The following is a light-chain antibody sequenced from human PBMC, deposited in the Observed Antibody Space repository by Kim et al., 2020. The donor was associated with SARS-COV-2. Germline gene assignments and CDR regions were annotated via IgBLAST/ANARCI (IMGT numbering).Light chain of an antibody. J-gene: IGKJ4*01. CDR2: GAS. CDR1: QTVTSSY. CDR3: QQYGSSHPLT. V-gene: IGKV3-20*01. Sequence: GERAALSCGASQTVTSSYLAWYQHKPGQAPRLLIYGASTRATDIPDRFSGSGSGTDFTLTISRLEPEDFAVYYCQQYGSSHPLTFGGGTKVDIK.